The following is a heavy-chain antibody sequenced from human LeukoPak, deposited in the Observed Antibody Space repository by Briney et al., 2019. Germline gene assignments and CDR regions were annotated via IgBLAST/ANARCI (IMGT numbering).Heavy chain of an antibody. CDR1: GFTFSTYG. V-gene: IGHV3-30*18. CDR2: ISYDGPNK. D-gene: IGHD3-10*01. CDR3: AKGMATYGSGSLFDC. J-gene: IGHJ4*02. Sequence: GRSLRLSCAASGFTFSTYGMHWVRQVPGKGLEWVAVISYDGPNKYYAESVKGRFTISRDNSKNTLYLQMNSLRAEDTAVYYCAKGMATYGSGSLFDCWGQGILVTVSS.